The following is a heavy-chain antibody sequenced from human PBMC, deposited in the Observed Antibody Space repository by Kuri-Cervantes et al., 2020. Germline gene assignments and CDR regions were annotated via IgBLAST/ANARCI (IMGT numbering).Heavy chain of an antibody. V-gene: IGHV4-34*01. CDR2: ISHSGST. CDR1: GGSFSGYY. D-gene: IGHD2-2*01. J-gene: IGHJ5*02. CDR3: ARARGVVVPAAVRSKWFDP. Sequence: SETLSLTCAVYGGSFSGYYWTWIRQPPGKGLEWIGEISHSGSTNYNPSLKSRVTISLDTSKNQFSLKLSSVTAADTAVYYCARARGVVVPAAVRSKWFDPWGQGTLVTVSS.